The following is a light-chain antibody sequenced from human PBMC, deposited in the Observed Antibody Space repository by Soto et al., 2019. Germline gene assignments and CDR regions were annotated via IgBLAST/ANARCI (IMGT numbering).Light chain of an antibody. Sequence: QSALXQPPSVSGSPGQSVTISCTGTSSDVGSYNRVSWYQQPPGTAPKLMIYEVSNRPSGVPDRFSGSKSGNTASLTISGLQPEDEADYYCNSYTSSSTYVFGTGTKVTVL. V-gene: IGLV2-18*02. CDR3: NSYTSSSTYV. CDR2: EVS. J-gene: IGLJ1*01. CDR1: SSDVGSYNR.